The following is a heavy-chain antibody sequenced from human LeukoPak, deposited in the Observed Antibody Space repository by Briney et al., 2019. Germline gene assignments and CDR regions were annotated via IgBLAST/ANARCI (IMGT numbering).Heavy chain of an antibody. CDR2: IFYSGST. V-gene: IGHV4-59*12. Sequence: GSLRLSCAASGFTFSSYSMNWVRQPPGKALEWIGNIFYSGSTYYSPSLKSRVTISLDTSRNQFSLKLNSVTAADTAVYYCAKFNGYGLIDIWGQGTMVTVSS. CDR1: GFTFSSYS. CDR3: AKFNGYGLIDI. D-gene: IGHD3-22*01. J-gene: IGHJ3*02.